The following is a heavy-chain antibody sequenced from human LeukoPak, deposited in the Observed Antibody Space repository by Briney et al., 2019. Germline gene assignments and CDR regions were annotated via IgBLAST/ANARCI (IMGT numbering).Heavy chain of an antibody. CDR2: IYGSGST. CDR1: GYTVSSNY. Sequence: GGSLRLSCAASGYTVSSNYMSWARQAPGKGLEWVSVIYGSGSTYYTDSVKGRFTISRDNSKNTLYLQMNSLRAGDTAVYYCARETSGSAGYWGQGTLVTVSS. CDR3: ARETSGSAGY. J-gene: IGHJ4*02. V-gene: IGHV3-53*01. D-gene: IGHD5-12*01.